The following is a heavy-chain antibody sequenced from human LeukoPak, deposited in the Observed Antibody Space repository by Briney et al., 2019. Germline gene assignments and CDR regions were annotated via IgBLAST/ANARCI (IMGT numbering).Heavy chain of an antibody. CDR1: GGSISSSSYY. J-gene: IGHJ4*02. V-gene: IGHV4-39*01. CDR3: ARVVAATAGFDY. Sequence: SETLSLTCTVSGGSISSSSYYWGWIRQPPGKGLEWIGSIYYCGSTYYNPSLKSRVTISVDTSKNQFSLKLSSVTAADTAVYYCARVVAATAGFDYWGQGTLVTVSS. D-gene: IGHD2-15*01. CDR2: IYYCGST.